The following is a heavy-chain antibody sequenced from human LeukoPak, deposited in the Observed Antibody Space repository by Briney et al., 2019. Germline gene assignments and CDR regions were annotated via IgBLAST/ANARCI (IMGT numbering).Heavy chain of an antibody. D-gene: IGHD2-15*01. J-gene: IGHJ4*02. V-gene: IGHV4-38-2*01. CDR3: ARLRFSGGMVSDY. CDR1: GYSINNDYF. Sequence: SETLSLXCAVSGYSINNDYFWGWIRQPPGKGLPWIGSVYHSGTTYYNPSLKSRVTISVDTSKNQFSLKVNSVTAADTAVYYCARLRFSGGMVSDYWGQGTLVTVSS. CDR2: VYHSGTT.